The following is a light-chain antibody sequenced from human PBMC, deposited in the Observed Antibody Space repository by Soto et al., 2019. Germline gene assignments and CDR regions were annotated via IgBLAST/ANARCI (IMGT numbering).Light chain of an antibody. Sequence: DIQMTQSPSAMSASVGDRVTITCRASQGISNHLVWFQLKPGKVPKRLIYDASSLQTGVPSRFSGSGSGTDFTLTISSLHPEDFATYYCLQHNNFPLTFGQGTRLEAK. J-gene: IGKJ5*01. CDR1: QGISNH. V-gene: IGKV1-17*03. CDR2: DAS. CDR3: LQHNNFPLT.